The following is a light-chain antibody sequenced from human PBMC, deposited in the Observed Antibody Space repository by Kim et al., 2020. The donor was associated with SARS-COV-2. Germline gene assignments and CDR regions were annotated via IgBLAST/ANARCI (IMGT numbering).Light chain of an antibody. CDR3: HQYTDWPT. V-gene: IGKV3-15*01. Sequence: EIVMTQSPATLSVSPGERATLSCRASQSITSNLAWYQQKPDQAPSLLIYGASTRATGIPARFSGSGFGTQFTLTISSLQSEDIAVYYCHQYTDWPTFGQETKLEI. CDR1: QSITSN. J-gene: IGKJ2*01. CDR2: GAS.